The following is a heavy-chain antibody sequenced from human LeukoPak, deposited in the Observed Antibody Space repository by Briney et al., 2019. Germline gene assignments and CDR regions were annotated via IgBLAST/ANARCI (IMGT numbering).Heavy chain of an antibody. D-gene: IGHD3-22*01. Sequence: ASVKVSCKVSGYTLTELSIHWVRQAPGQGLEWMGGFNPEDGEKIYVQKFQGRVTMTEDTSIDTAYMELSSLRSEDTAMYYCARNYDSSGPANWFDPWGQGTLVTVSS. CDR2: FNPEDGEK. CDR1: GYTLTELS. CDR3: ARNYDSSGPANWFDP. V-gene: IGHV1-24*01. J-gene: IGHJ5*02.